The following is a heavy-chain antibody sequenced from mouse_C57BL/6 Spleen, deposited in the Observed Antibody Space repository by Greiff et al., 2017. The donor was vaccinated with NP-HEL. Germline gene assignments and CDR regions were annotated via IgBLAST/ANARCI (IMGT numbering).Heavy chain of an antibody. Sequence: EVQLQQSGGDLVKPGGSLKLSCAASGFTFSSYGMSWVRQTPDKRLEWVATISSGGSYTYYPDSVKGRFTISRDNAKNTLYLQMSSLKSEDTAMYYCARLKKHFDYWGQGTTLTVSS. D-gene: IGHD1-3*01. V-gene: IGHV5-6*01. CDR3: ARLKKHFDY. J-gene: IGHJ2*01. CDR1: GFTFSSYG. CDR2: ISSGGSYT.